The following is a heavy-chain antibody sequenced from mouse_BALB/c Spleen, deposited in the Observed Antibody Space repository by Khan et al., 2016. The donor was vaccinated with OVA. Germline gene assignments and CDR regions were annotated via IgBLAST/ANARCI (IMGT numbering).Heavy chain of an antibody. CDR3: ARRTTEYAMDY. CDR1: GYTFTSHT. J-gene: IGHJ4*01. V-gene: IGHV1-4*01. Sequence: QVQLKESGAELARPGASVKMSCKASGYTFTSHTMHWGKQRPGQGLEWIGYINPRSGYTNYNQKFNDKATLTADKSSSTAYMQLSSLTSKDSAVYYCARRTTEYAMDYWGQGTSVTVSS. CDR2: INPRSGYT. D-gene: IGHD2-14*01.